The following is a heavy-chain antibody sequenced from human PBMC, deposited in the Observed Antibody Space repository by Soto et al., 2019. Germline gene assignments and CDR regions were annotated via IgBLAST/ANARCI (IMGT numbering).Heavy chain of an antibody. CDR1: GFTFSSYA. CDR3: ARGSYDFWSGYPYYFDY. J-gene: IGHJ4*02. CDR2: ISYDGSNK. D-gene: IGHD3-3*01. Sequence: GGSLRLSCAASGFTFSSYAMHWVRQAPGKGLEWVAVISYDGSNKYYADSVKGRFTISRDNSKNTLYLQMNSLRAEDTAVYYCARGSYDFWSGYPYYFDYWGQGTLVTVSS. V-gene: IGHV3-30-3*01.